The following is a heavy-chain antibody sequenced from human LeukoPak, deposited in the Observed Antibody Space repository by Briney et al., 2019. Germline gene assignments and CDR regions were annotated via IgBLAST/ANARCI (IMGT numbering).Heavy chain of an antibody. V-gene: IGHV3-30*04. D-gene: IGHD6-13*01. J-gene: IGHJ4*02. Sequence: GGSLRLSCAASGFTFSSYPMYWVRQAPGKGLEWVAVISSDGSDKYYADSMKGRFTISRDNSKNTLYLQMNSLRPEDTAVFYCARGRHQQLVLDYWGQGTLVTVSS. CDR3: ARGRHQQLVLDY. CDR1: GFTFSSYP. CDR2: ISSDGSDK.